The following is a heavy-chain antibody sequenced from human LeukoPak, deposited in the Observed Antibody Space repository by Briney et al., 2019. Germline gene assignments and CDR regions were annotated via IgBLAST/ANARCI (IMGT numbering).Heavy chain of an antibody. D-gene: IGHD2-21*01. CDR2: ISYDGSNK. J-gene: IGHJ4*02. CDR1: GFTFDDYG. Sequence: GGSLRLSCAASGFTFDDYGMHWVRQAPGKGLEWVAVISYDGSNKYYADSVKGRFTISRDNSKNTLYLQMNSLRAEDTAVYYCAPGVKDYWGQGTLVTVSS. CDR3: APGVKDY. V-gene: IGHV3-30*03.